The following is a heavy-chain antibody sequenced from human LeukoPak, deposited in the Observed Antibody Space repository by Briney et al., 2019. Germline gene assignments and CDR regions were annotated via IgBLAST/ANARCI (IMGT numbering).Heavy chain of an antibody. CDR3: ARCDSSSWFDP. D-gene: IGHD6-13*01. Sequence: PSETLSLTCTVSGGSISSYYWSWIRQPPGKGLEWIGYIYYSGCTNYNPSLKSRVTISVDTSKNQFSLKLSSVTAADTAVYYCARCDSSSWFDPWGQGTLVTVSS. V-gene: IGHV4-59*01. J-gene: IGHJ5*02. CDR1: GGSISSYY. CDR2: IYYSGCT.